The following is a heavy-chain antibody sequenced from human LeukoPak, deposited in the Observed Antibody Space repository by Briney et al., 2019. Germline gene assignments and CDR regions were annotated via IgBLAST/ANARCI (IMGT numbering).Heavy chain of an antibody. J-gene: IGHJ4*02. CDR1: GYTFTGYY. Sequence: ASVKVSCKASGYTFTGYYMHWVRQAPGQGLEWMGWINPNSGGTNYAQKFQGRVTMTRDTSINTAYVELSRLRSDDTAVYYCAREYYGSGRDWGQETLVTVSS. D-gene: IGHD3-10*01. V-gene: IGHV1-2*02. CDR3: AREYYGSGRD. CDR2: INPNSGGT.